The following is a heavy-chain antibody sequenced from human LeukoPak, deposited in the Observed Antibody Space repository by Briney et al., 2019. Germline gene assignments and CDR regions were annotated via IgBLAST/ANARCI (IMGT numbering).Heavy chain of an antibody. V-gene: IGHV3-21*01. J-gene: IGHJ4*02. Sequence: GGSLRLSCAASGFTFSSYSMNWVRQAPGKGLEWVSSISSSSSYIYYADSVKGRFTISRDNAKNSLYLQMNSPRAEDTAVYYCARDDRYNWNDRSYYFDYWGQGTLVTVSS. CDR3: ARDDRYNWNDRSYYFDY. D-gene: IGHD1-1*01. CDR2: ISSSSSYI. CDR1: GFTFSSYS.